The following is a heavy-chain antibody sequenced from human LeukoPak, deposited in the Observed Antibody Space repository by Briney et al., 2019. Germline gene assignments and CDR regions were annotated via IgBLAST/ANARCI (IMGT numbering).Heavy chain of an antibody. CDR2: IYYSGST. CDR1: GGSISSSSYY. CDR3: ARDHYDFWSGLTVYYYYYYMDV. Sequence: SETLSLTCTVSGGSISSSSYYWGWIRQPPGKGLEWIGSIYYSGSTYYNPSLKSRVTISVDTSKNQFSLKLSSVTAADTAVYYCARDHYDFWSGLTVYYYYYYMDVWGKGTTVTVSS. D-gene: IGHD3-3*01. V-gene: IGHV4-39*07. J-gene: IGHJ6*03.